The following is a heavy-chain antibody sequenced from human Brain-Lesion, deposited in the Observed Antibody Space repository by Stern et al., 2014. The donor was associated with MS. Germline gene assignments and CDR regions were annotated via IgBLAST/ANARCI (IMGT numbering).Heavy chain of an antibody. CDR1: GGSISSGDNY. Sequence: MQLQESGPGLVKPSQTLSLTCTVSGGSISSGDNYWSWIRQPPGKGPEWIGYIHYSGGTYFNPSLKSRATISADTSKNQFSLKLNSMTAADTAVYYCAIVPDYGDAFFDYWGQGILVTVSS. D-gene: IGHD4-17*01. J-gene: IGHJ4*02. V-gene: IGHV4-30-4*01. CDR2: IHYSGGT. CDR3: AIVPDYGDAFFDY.